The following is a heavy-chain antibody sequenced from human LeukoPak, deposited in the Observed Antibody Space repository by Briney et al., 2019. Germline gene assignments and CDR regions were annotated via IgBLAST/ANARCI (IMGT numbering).Heavy chain of an antibody. CDR1: GFTFSSYA. CDR2: ISSNGGST. Sequence: QPGGSLRLSCAASGFTFSSYAMHWVRQAPGKGLEYVSAISSNGGSTYYANSVKGRFTISRDNSKNTLYLQTGSLRAEDMAVYYCARGGGVLNYYYYGMDVWGQGTTVTVSS. J-gene: IGHJ6*02. CDR3: ARGGGVLNYYYYGMDV. V-gene: IGHV3-64*01. D-gene: IGHD2/OR15-2a*01.